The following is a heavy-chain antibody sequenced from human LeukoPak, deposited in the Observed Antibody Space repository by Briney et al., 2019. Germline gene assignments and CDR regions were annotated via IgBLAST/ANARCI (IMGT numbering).Heavy chain of an antibody. CDR2: ISGSGGST. CDR3: SKDRGGTYGDYFDY. V-gene: IGHV3-23*01. CDR1: GFTFSSYA. D-gene: IGHD4-17*01. Sequence: GGSLRLSCAASGFTFSSYAMSWVRQAPGKGLEWVSAISGSGGSTYYADSVKGRFTISRDNSKNTLYLQMNSLSAEDAAVYYCSKDRGGTYGDYFDYWGQGIPVTVSS. J-gene: IGHJ4*02.